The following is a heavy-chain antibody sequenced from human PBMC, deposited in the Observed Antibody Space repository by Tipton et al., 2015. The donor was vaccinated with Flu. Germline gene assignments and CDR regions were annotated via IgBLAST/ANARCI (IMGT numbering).Heavy chain of an antibody. CDR1: GFTFSRYA. V-gene: IGHV3-23*01. CDR2: IIGGGGGT. D-gene: IGHD1-7*01. CDR3: ATDRVNWNYEYYYFGMDV. J-gene: IGHJ6*02. Sequence: SLRLSCAASGFTFSRYAMSWVRQAPGKRLEWISAIIGGGGGTYYADSVKGRFTISRDNSKNTLYLRMNSLRAEDTAIYYCATDRVNWNYEYYYFGMDVWGQGTTVTVSS.